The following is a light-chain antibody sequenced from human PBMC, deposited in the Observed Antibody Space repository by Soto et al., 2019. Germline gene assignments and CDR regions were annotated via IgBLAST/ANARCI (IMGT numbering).Light chain of an antibody. V-gene: IGKV3-20*01. CDR3: QQYSTSPLT. Sequence: ELVLTHSPGTLSLSPGERATLSCRASLTVSENYLAWYQQKAGQAPRLVIYGASSRATGIPDRFSASGSGTDFTLTSSRLESEDCAVYYCQQYSTSPLTFGQGTKVEVK. CDR2: GAS. CDR1: LTVSENY. J-gene: IGKJ1*01.